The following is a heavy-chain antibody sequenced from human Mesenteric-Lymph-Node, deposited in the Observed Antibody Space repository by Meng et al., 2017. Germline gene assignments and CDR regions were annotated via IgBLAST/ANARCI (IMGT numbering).Heavy chain of an antibody. D-gene: IGHD6-19*01. V-gene: IGHV4-31*03. CDR3: ARSKAALAGYYFDY. J-gene: IGHJ4*02. Sequence: QGQLPGAGPGLVKPSQPLSLTCTVSGGSMSSDGYYWNWIRQHPGKGLEWIGYIYYSGNTYYNPSLKSRVTISLDTSKNQFSLRLSSVTAADTAVYYCARSKAALAGYYFDYWGLGALVTVSS. CDR1: GGSMSSDGYY. CDR2: IYYSGNT.